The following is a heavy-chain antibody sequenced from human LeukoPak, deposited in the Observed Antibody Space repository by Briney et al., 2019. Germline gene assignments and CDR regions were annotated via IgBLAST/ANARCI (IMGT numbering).Heavy chain of an antibody. CDR2: IYYSGST. CDR1: GGSISSYY. CDR3: ARDAGTRGDYYYYMDV. Sequence: PSETLSLTCTVSGGSISSYYWSWIRQPPGKGLEWIGYIYYSGSTNYNPSLKSRVTISVDTSKNQFSLKLTSVTAADTALYYCARDAGTRGDYYYYMDVWGKGIPVTVSS. V-gene: IGHV4-59*12. D-gene: IGHD3-10*01. J-gene: IGHJ6*03.